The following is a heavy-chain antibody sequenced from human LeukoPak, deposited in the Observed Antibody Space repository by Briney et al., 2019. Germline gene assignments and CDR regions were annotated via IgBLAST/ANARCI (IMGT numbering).Heavy chain of an antibody. CDR1: GYSFSTYW. CDR3: ARRLGGADVFDI. Sequence: GESLKISCKGSGYSFSTYWIAWVRQMPGKGLEWMGIIYPGDSDSKYSRSFQGQVTTSADKSINTAYLQWSSLKASDSAMYYCARRLGGADVFDIWGQGTMVTVSS. J-gene: IGHJ3*02. CDR2: IYPGDSDS. V-gene: IGHV5-51*01. D-gene: IGHD3-16*01.